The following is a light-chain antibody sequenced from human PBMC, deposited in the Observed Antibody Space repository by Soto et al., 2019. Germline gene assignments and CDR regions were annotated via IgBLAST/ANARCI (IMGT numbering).Light chain of an antibody. Sequence: QSALTQPPSASGSPGQSVTISCTGTSSDVGAYKYVSWYQQYPGKAPKLMIYEVTKRPSGVPDRFSGSKSGNTASLTVSGLQAEDGADYYCTSYVGNDIWVFGGGTKHTVL. CDR2: EVT. CDR1: SSDVGAYKY. V-gene: IGLV2-8*01. CDR3: TSYVGNDIWV. J-gene: IGLJ3*02.